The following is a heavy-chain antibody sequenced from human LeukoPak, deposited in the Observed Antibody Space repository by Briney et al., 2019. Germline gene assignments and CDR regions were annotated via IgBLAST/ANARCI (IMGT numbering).Heavy chain of an antibody. J-gene: IGHJ4*02. CDR3: ARAPSVLIRWGYFDY. Sequence: PSETLSLTCTVSGGSISSGSYYWSWIRQPPGKGLEWIGYIYYSGSANYNPSLKSRVTISVDTSKNQFSLKLSSVTAADTAVYYCARAPSVLIRWGYFDYWGQGTLVTVSS. CDR2: IYYSGSA. D-gene: IGHD5/OR15-5a*01. CDR1: GGSISSGSYY. V-gene: IGHV4-61*01.